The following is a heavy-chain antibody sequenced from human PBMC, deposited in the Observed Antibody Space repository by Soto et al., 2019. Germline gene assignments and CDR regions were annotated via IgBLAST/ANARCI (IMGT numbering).Heavy chain of an antibody. V-gene: IGHV4-34*01. J-gene: IGHJ6*02. D-gene: IGHD2-15*01. CDR1: GGSFSDYY. CDR2: IYTTGST. Sequence: SETLSLTCAVYGGSFSDYYWSWIRQPPGKGLEWIGQIYTTGSTNYNSSLKSRVTISLDTSRNQFSLKLSSVTAAATAVYSWAREGSYFYCSGSGVYQYHGVDAWGQGTPVTVSS. CDR3: AREGSYFYCSGSGVYQYHGVDA.